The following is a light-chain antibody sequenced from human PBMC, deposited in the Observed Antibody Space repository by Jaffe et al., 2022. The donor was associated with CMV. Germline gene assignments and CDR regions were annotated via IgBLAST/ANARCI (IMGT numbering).Light chain of an antibody. CDR1: KLGDKY. V-gene: IGLV3-1*01. J-gene: IGLJ2*01. CDR3: QAWDSGTV. Sequence: SYELTQPPSVSVSPGQTASISCSGDKLGDKYVCWYQQKPGQSPVLVIYQDDKRPSGIPERFSGSSSVNTATLTISGTQAMDEADYYCQAWDSGTVFGGGTKLTV. CDR2: QDD.